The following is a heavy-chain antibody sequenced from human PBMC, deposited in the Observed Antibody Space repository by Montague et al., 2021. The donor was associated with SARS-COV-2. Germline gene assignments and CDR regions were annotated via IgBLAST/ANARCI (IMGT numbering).Heavy chain of an antibody. CDR1: GGSISSGSYF. V-gene: IGHV4-61*02. Sequence: TLSLTCTVSGGSISSGSYFWIWMLQPDGQGLECISRINTSGSSNSSLHLKSIIAISIYTSKVQLSLELSSVTAADTAVYYCASSHCGGDCYSGQGTLVTVSS. J-gene: IGHJ4*02. CDR2: INTSGSS. D-gene: IGHD2-21*02. CDR3: ASSHCGGDCY.